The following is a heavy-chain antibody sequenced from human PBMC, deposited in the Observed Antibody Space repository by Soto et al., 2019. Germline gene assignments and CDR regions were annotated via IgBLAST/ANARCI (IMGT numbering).Heavy chain of an antibody. CDR3: ARTQQQLVRSPSYYYYYGMDV. V-gene: IGHV4-34*01. J-gene: IGHJ6*02. CDR1: GWSFSGNY. Sequence: SETLSLTCASYGWSFSGNYWNWIRQPPGKGLEWIGEINHSEFTNYNPSLKSRVTISVDTSKNQFSLKLSSVTAADTAVYYCARTQQQLVRSPSYYYYYGMDVWGQGTTVTVSS. D-gene: IGHD6-13*01. CDR2: INHSEFT.